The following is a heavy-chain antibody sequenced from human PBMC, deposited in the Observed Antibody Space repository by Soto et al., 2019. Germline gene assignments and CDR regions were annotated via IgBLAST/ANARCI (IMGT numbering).Heavy chain of an antibody. Sequence: SETLSLTCTVSGGSISSSSYYWGWIRQPPGKGLKWIGSIYYSGSTYYNPSLKSRVTISVDTSKNQFSLKLSSVTAADTAVYYCARDYYYDSSGYYPRDPNWFDPWGQGTLVTVSS. V-gene: IGHV4-39*01. CDR3: ARDYYYDSSGYYPRDPNWFDP. D-gene: IGHD3-22*01. J-gene: IGHJ5*02. CDR1: GGSISSSSYY. CDR2: IYYSGST.